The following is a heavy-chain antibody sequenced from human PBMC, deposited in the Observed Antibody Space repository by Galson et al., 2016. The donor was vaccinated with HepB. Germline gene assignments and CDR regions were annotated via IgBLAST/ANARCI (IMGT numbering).Heavy chain of an antibody. CDR1: VGSISSYY. D-gene: IGHD2-8*02. CDR3: ARELALGYCTGGSCFGF. J-gene: IGHJ5*01. Sequence: SETLSLTCTGSVGSISSYYRSWIRHPPGKGPEWIGTIFYSGSTSYNPSLKSRVTISVDTAKNKFSLRLNSMTAVDTAGYYCARELALGYCTGGSCFGFWGQGALVTVSS. CDR2: IFYSGST. V-gene: IGHV4-59*01.